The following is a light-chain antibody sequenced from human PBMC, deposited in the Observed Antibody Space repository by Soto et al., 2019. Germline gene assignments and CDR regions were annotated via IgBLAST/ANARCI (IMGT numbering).Light chain of an antibody. V-gene: IGKV1-17*03. CDR1: QGINNY. J-gene: IGKJ5*01. CDR2: TAS. Sequence: IRMTQSPSSLSASTGDRVTITCRASQGINNYLAWFQQKPGKVPKRLIYTASNLQSGVPSRFSGSGSGTEFTLTINSLQPEDVATYYCLQHKDYPITFGQGTRLEI. CDR3: LQHKDYPIT.